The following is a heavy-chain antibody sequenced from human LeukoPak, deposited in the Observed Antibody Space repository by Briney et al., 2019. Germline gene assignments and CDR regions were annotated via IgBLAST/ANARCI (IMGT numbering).Heavy chain of an antibody. J-gene: IGHJ4*02. CDR1: GVSISSSSYY. D-gene: IGHD2-8*01. CDR3: TRGGGYCTSISCYFDF. Sequence: SETLSLTCTVSGVSISSSSYYWGWIRQPPGKGLEWIGSIFYRGSPYYNPSLNSRVTISIDRSKSQFSLELTSVTAADTAVYYCTRGGGYCTSISCYFDFWGQGTLVTVSS. V-gene: IGHV4-39*07. CDR2: IFYRGSP.